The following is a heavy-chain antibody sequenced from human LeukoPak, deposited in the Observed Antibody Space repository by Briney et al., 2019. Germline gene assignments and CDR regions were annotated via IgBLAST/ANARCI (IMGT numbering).Heavy chain of an antibody. CDR3: ARGGVYGSGPFDY. J-gene: IGHJ4*02. V-gene: IGHV1-69*05. CDR2: IIPIFGTA. D-gene: IGHD3-10*01. CDR1: GGTFSSYA. Sequence: SVKVSCKASGGTFSSYAISWVRQAPGQGLEWMGRIIPIFGTANYAQKFQGRVTVTTDESTSTAYMELSSLRSEDTAVYYCARGGVYGSGPFDYWGQGTLVTVSS.